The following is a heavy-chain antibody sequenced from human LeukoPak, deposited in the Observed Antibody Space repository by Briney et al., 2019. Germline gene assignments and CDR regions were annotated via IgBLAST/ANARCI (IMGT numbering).Heavy chain of an antibody. V-gene: IGHV3-53*01. Sequence: ETLSLTCAVSGGSISSSNYMSWVRQAPGKGLEWASVIYSGGSTYYADSVKGRFTISRDNSKNTLYLQMNSLRAEDTAVYYCAKSEVRGLLDYWGQGTLITVSS. D-gene: IGHD4-17*01. CDR2: IYSGGST. J-gene: IGHJ4*02. CDR3: AKSEVRGLLDY. CDR1: GGSISSSNY.